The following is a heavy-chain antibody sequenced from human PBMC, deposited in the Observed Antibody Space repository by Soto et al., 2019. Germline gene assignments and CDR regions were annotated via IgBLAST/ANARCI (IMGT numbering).Heavy chain of an antibody. D-gene: IGHD2-15*01. CDR2: TYYRCKWYN. Sequence: SQTISLTCAICGDSDSSNSAAWNWIRQTTSRGLEWLGSTYYRCKWYNDYAVSVKRRITINPDTSKNQFSLQLNSVTPEDTAVYYCASGAYFYYYMDVWGKGTTVTVSS. J-gene: IGHJ6*03. V-gene: IGHV6-1*01. CDR1: GDSDSSNSAA. CDR3: ASGAYFYYYMDV.